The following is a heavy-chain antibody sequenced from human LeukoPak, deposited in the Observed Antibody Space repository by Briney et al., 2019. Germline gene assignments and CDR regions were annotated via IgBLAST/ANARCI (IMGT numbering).Heavy chain of an antibody. CDR3: ARGSYPEMATRGGGFDP. Sequence: PSETLSLTCAVYGGSFSGYYWSWIPQPPGKGLEWIGEINHSGSNNYNPSLKSRVTISVDTSKNQFSLKLSSVTAADTAVYYCARGSYPEMATRGGGFDPWGQGTLVTVSS. CDR1: GGSFSGYY. V-gene: IGHV4-34*01. D-gene: IGHD5-24*01. CDR2: INHSGSN. J-gene: IGHJ5*02.